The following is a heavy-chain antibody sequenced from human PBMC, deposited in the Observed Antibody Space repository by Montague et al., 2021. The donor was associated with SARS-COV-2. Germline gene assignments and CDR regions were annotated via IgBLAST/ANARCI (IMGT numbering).Heavy chain of an antibody. V-gene: IGHV4-61*09. CDR3: ARDWWGTGGILSG. J-gene: IGHJ4*02. Sequence: TLSLTCTVSGDSITSDSYCWSWLRQPAGKGLEWIGHIYPSGSTNFNPSLRSRVTLSVDTSKKRFSLRLSSVSAADTAMYYCARDWWGTGGILSGWGQGTLVTVSS. D-gene: IGHD2-8*02. CDR2: IYPSGST. CDR1: GDSITSDSYC.